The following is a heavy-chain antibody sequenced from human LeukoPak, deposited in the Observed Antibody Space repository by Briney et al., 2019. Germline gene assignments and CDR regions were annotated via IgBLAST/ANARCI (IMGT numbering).Heavy chain of an antibody. CDR3: ARAEYRDYDFWSGYSQYNWFDP. V-gene: IGHV3-20*04. CDR2: INWNGGST. CDR1: GFTFDDYG. D-gene: IGHD3-3*01. J-gene: IGHJ5*02. Sequence: RPGGSPRLSCAASGFTFDDYGMSWVRQAPGKGLEWVSGINWNGGSTGYADSVKGRFTISRDNAKNSLYLQMNSLRAEDTALYYCARAEYRDYDFWSGYSQYNWFDPWGQGTLVTVSS.